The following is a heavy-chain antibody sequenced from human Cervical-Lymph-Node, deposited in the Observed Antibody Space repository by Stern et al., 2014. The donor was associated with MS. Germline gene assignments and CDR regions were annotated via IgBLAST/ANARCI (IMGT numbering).Heavy chain of an antibody. CDR2: IYPYDSDT. CDR1: GYSFTIYY. Sequence: EVQLVESRAEVKKPGESLKISCKLSGYSFTIYYIAWVRQMPGQGLEWMGVIYPYDSDTTYSPSFQGQVTISADKSITTAYLQWSSLRASDTAMYYCARHVQGFDYWGQGTLVTVSS. J-gene: IGHJ4*02. V-gene: IGHV5-51*01. CDR3: ARHVQGFDY.